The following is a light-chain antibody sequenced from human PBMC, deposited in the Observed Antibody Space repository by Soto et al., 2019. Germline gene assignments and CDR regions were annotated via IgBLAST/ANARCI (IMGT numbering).Light chain of an antibody. V-gene: IGKV1-12*01. Sequence: DIQMTQSPSSVSASVGDRVTITCRASQGISRWLAWYQQKPGKAPNLLISAASSLQSGVPSRFSGSGSGTDFTLTISCLQPEDLATYYCQQANSFPYTFGQGTKLEIK. CDR1: QGISRW. CDR3: QQANSFPYT. J-gene: IGKJ2*01. CDR2: AAS.